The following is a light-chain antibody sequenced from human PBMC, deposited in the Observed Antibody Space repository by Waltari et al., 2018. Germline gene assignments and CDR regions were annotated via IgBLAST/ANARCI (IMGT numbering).Light chain of an antibody. CDR3: MQGTHWPLT. J-gene: IGKJ4*01. CDR1: QSLVHSDGNTY. V-gene: IGKV2-30*02. CDR2: KVA. Sequence: DVVLTQSPLSLPVTLGQPASISCKSSQSLVHSDGNTYLAWFHQRPGQAPRRLLYKVADREAGVPYRCRASGSGTDFTLKIRRVEAEDVGVYYCMQGTHWPLTFGGGTKVEIK.